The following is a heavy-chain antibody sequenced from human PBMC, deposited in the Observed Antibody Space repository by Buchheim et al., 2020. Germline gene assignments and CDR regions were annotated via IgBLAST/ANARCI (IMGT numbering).Heavy chain of an antibody. V-gene: IGHV3-30*04. CDR3: ARDLADIVVVPAAMLDYYYYGMDV. D-gene: IGHD2-2*01. CDR1: GFTFSSYA. Sequence: QVQLVESGGGVVQPGRSLRLSCAASGFTFSSYAMHWVRQAPGKGLEWVAVISYDGSNKYYADSVKGRFTISRDNSKHTLYLQMNSLRAEDTAVYYCARDLADIVVVPAAMLDYYYYGMDVWGQGTT. CDR2: ISYDGSNK. J-gene: IGHJ6*02.